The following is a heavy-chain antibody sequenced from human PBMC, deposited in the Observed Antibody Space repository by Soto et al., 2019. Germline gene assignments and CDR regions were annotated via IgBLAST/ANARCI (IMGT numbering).Heavy chain of an antibody. CDR1: GYTFTTYV. Sequence: QVQLVQSGADVKTPGASVKVSCKASGYTFTTYVMHCVRQATGQRLEWMGGINADNDNTKYSQKFQGRVTITRDTSASTVYMELSSMSSEDTAVYYCARVGQYYYCMDVWGQGTTVTVPS. D-gene: IGHD3-3*01. CDR2: INADNDNT. CDR3: ARVGQYYYCMDV. V-gene: IGHV1-3*01. J-gene: IGHJ6*02.